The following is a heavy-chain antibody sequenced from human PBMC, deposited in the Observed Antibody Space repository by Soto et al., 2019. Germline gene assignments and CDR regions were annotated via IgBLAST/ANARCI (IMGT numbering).Heavy chain of an antibody. J-gene: IGHJ3*02. Sequence: GESLKISCKGSGYSFTSYWIGWVRQMPGKGLEWVGIIYPGDSDTRYSPSFQGQVTISADKSISTAYLQWSSLKASDTAMYYCASDMTTGSSGWAYAFDIWGQGTMVTVSS. CDR3: ASDMTTGSSGWAYAFDI. CDR2: IYPGDSDT. D-gene: IGHD6-19*01. V-gene: IGHV5-51*01. CDR1: GYSFTSYW.